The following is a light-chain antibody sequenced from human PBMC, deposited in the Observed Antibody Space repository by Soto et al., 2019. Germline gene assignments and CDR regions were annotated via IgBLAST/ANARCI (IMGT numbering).Light chain of an antibody. Sequence: EIVMPQSPATLSVSPGQRAALSWRASESVSSHVAWYQQKPGQAPRLLIYDSSTRATGIPARFSGSESGTEFTLTISSLQSEDFAVYYCHHYHNWPMTFGQGTRLGI. CDR1: ESVSSH. CDR2: DSS. V-gene: IGKV3-15*01. J-gene: IGKJ5*01. CDR3: HHYHNWPMT.